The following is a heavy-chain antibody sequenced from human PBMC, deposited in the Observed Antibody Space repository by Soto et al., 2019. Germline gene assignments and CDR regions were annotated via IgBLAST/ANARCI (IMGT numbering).Heavy chain of an antibody. CDR1: GLSVSTNF. CDR3: TRDAPGERPYYFYYYGMDV. CDR2: IYSGGKT. Sequence: GESLKISCAASGLSVSTNFMSWVRQAPGKGLEWLAVIYSGGKTFYADSVKGRFTTSKDNSKNTLSLQMNSLRAEDTAVYYCTRDAPGERPYYFYYYGMDVWGQGTTVTVSS. V-gene: IGHV3-53*01. J-gene: IGHJ6*02.